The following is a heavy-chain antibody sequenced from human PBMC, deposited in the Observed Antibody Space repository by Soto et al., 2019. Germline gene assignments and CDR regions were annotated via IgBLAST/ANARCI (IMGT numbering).Heavy chain of an antibody. CDR2: IKSDSSSL. Sequence: PGGSLRLSCAASGFTFSTYLMNWVRQAPGKGLEWVSSIKSDSSSLYYADSVKGRFTISRDNAKNSLHLQMNSLRVEDTATYFCARKPMTGSQSGAFDIWGQGTMVTVSS. D-gene: IGHD3-9*01. CDR3: ARKPMTGSQSGAFDI. V-gene: IGHV3-21*06. CDR1: GFTFSTYL. J-gene: IGHJ3*02.